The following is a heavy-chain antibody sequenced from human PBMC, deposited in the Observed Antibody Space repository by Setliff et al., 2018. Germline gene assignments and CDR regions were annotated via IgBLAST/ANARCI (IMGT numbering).Heavy chain of an antibody. Sequence: GASVKVSCKASGYTFTSYDINWVRQATGQGLEWMGWMNPNSGGTNYAQKFQGWVTMTRDTSISTAYMELSSLRSEDTAVYYCARDKLWLMGYYYYYYMDVWGKGTTVTVSS. CDR3: ARDKLWLMGYYYYYYMDV. J-gene: IGHJ6*03. CDR1: GYTFTSYD. V-gene: IGHV1-2*04. D-gene: IGHD5-18*01. CDR2: MNPNSGGT.